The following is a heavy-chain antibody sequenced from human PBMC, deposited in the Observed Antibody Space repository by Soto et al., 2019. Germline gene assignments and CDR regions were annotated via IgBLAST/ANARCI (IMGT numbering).Heavy chain of an antibody. CDR1: GFTFGSYG. V-gene: IGHV3-30*18. Sequence: ESGGGVVPPGRSLRLSCAASGFTFGSYGMYWVRQAPGKGLEWVALISYDGSNKYYADSVKGRFTISRDNSKNTLYLQMNSLRAEDTAVYYCAKEGYCSGGSCFYYGMDVWGQGTTVTVSS. D-gene: IGHD2-15*01. J-gene: IGHJ6*02. CDR2: ISYDGSNK. CDR3: AKEGYCSGGSCFYYGMDV.